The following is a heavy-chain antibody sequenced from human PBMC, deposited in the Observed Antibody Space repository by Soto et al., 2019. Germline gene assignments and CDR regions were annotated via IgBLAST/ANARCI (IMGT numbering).Heavy chain of an antibody. D-gene: IGHD3-10*01. CDR1: GFTFSSYA. V-gene: IGHV3-23*01. J-gene: IGHJ5*02. CDR3: AKGLWFGELFSRPNTAANWFDP. Sequence: GGSLRLSCAASGFTFSSYAMSWVRQAPGKGLEWVSAISGSGGSTYYADSVKGRFTISRDNSKNTLYLQMISLRAEDTAVYYCAKGLWFGELFSRPNTAANWFDPWGQGTLVTAPQ. CDR2: ISGSGGST.